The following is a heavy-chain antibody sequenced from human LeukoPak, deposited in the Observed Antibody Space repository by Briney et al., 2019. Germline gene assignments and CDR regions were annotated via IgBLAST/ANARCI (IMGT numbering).Heavy chain of an antibody. V-gene: IGHV3-48*01. Sequence: GGSLRLSCAASGFTFSSYSMNWVRQAPGKGLEWGSYISGSSSTIYYADSVKGRFTISRDNGKNTLYLQMNSLRGEDTAVYYCAKSLRTRIYYFDYWGQGTLVTVSS. CDR2: ISGSSSTI. J-gene: IGHJ4*02. CDR1: GFTFSSYS. CDR3: AKSLRTRIYYFDY. D-gene: IGHD1-7*01.